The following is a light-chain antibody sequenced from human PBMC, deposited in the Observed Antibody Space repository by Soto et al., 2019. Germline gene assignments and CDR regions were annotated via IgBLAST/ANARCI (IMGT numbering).Light chain of an antibody. J-gene: IGKJ4*01. CDR3: QQYFSAHLT. V-gene: IGKV4-1*01. CDR2: RAS. CDR1: QSLLNSANDKIH. Sequence: DIVMTQSPASLAVSLGERATINCKSSQSLLNSANDKIHLAWYQQKPGQPPKLLIWRASTRDSGVPDRFSGSGSRTDFTLTINSLQAEDVATYYCQQYFSAHLTFGGGTKVEI.